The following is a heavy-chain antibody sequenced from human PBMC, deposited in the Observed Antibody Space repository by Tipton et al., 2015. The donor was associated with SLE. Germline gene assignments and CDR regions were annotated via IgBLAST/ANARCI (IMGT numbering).Heavy chain of an antibody. CDR2: VYGGGSST. Sequence: SLRLSCAVSGLTFTRNAMSWVRQAPGKGLEWVSRVYGGGSSTYYADSVKGRFTISRDEPGNTLYLQMNSLRGDDTAVYYCVKERSPDYYYYYMDVWGKGTTVTVSS. V-gene: IGHV3-23*03. CDR3: VKERSPDYYYYYMDV. J-gene: IGHJ6*03. CDR1: GLTFTRNA.